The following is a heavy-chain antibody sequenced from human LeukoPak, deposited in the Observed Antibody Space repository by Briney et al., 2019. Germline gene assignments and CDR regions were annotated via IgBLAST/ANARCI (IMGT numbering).Heavy chain of an antibody. Sequence: SETLSLTCAVYGGSFSDYYWNWIRQPPGKGLEWIGEINHSGSTNYNPSLKSRVTISVDTSKNQFSLKLSSVTAADTAVYYCARDPGAEYYDSSGYYWFDPWGQGTLVTVSS. D-gene: IGHD3-22*01. CDR1: GGSFSDYY. V-gene: IGHV4-34*01. J-gene: IGHJ5*02. CDR2: INHSGST. CDR3: ARDPGAEYYDSSGYYWFDP.